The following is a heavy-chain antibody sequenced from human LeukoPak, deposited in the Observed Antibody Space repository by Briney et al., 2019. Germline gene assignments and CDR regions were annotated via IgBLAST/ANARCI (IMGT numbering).Heavy chain of an antibody. V-gene: IGHV1-69*05. CDR3: ARGYCSGGSCYSVENWFDP. CDR2: IIPIFGTA. D-gene: IGHD2-15*01. J-gene: IGHJ5*02. CDR1: GGTFSSYA. Sequence: GASVKVSCKASGGTFSSYAISWARQAPGQGLEWMGRIIPIFGTANYAQKFQGRVTITTDESISTAYMELSRLRSDDTAMYYCARGYCSGGSCYSVENWFDPWGQGTLVTVSS.